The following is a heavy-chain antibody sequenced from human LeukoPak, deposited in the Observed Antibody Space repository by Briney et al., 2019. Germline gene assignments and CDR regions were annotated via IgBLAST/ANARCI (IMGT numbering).Heavy chain of an antibody. CDR3: AKVFEVRGARRPKDY. V-gene: IGHV3-30*18. CDR1: GFTFSSYS. Sequence: GGSLRLSCAVSGFTFSSYSMNWVRQAPGKGLEWVALISYDGGNKFYADSVRDRFTISRDNSKNTLFLQMNSLRIEDTAVYYCAKVFEVRGARRPKDYWGQGTLVIVSS. CDR2: ISYDGGNK. J-gene: IGHJ4*02. D-gene: IGHD3-10*01.